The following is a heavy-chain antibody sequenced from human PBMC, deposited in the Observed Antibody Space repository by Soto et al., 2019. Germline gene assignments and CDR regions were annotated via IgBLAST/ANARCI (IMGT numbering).Heavy chain of an antibody. Sequence: SGPTLVNPTQTLTLTCTFSGFSLSTSGVGVGWIRQPPGKALEWLALIYWDDDKRYSPSLKSRLTITKDTSKNQVVLTMTNMDPVDTATYYCAHSYDFWSGPSGYYYHYGMDVWGQGTTVTVSS. CDR1: GFSLSTSGVG. J-gene: IGHJ6*02. D-gene: IGHD3-3*01. V-gene: IGHV2-5*02. CDR2: IYWDDDK. CDR3: AHSYDFWSGPSGYYYHYGMDV.